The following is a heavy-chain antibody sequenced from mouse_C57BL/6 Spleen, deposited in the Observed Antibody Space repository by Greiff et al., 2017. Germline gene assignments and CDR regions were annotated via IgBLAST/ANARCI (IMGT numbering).Heavy chain of an antibody. CDR2: IWSGGST. V-gene: IGHV2-2*01. D-gene: IGHD1-1*01. Sequence: VQVVESGPGLVQPSQSLSITCTVSGFSLTSYGVHWVRQSPGKGLEWLGVIWSGGSTDYNAAFISRLSISKDNSKSQVFFKMNSLQADDTAIYYCAGSYYYGSSPFAYWGQGTLVTVSA. CDR3: AGSYYYGSSPFAY. CDR1: GFSLTSYG. J-gene: IGHJ3*01.